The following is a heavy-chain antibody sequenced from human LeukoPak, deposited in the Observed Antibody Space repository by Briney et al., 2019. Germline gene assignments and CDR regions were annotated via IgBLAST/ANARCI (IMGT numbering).Heavy chain of an antibody. CDR1: GYTFISYA. D-gene: IGHD5-18*01. Sequence: ASVKVSCKASGYTFISYAINWVRQAPGQGLEWMGWINPNSGDTGYAKKFQGKVTMTRNTSISTAYMEVSSLRSEDTAVYYCARGYSYVYNYWGQGTLVTVSS. CDR2: INPNSGDT. CDR3: ARGYSYVYNY. V-gene: IGHV1-8*02. J-gene: IGHJ4*02.